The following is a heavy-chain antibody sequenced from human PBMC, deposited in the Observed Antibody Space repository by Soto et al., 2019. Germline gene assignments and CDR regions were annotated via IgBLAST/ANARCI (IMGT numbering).Heavy chain of an antibody. CDR1: GFTFGSYW. V-gene: IGHV3-74*03. Sequence: PGGSLRLSCAASGFTFGSYWMDWVRQAPGKGLEWVSRINGDGTRTTYADSVKGRFTISRDNAGNTLFLQMNSLRGEDTAIYYCAKARQAQSHYYYGMDVWGQGTPVTVSS. D-gene: IGHD6-19*01. J-gene: IGHJ6*02. CDR2: INGDGTRT. CDR3: AKARQAQSHYYYGMDV.